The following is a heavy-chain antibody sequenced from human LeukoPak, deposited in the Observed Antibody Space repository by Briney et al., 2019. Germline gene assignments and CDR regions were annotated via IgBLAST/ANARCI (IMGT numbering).Heavy chain of an antibody. CDR3: ATTGYYNGDY. D-gene: IGHD3-9*01. CDR2: IYTSRSN. Sequence: SETLSRTGTGSSVSSSSYYWVWMRQPAGKVREGISRIYTSRSNNYNHSLKSRVTMSVDTSKNQFSLKLSSVTAADKGVYYCATTGYYNGDYCGQGKLVTVSS. V-gene: IGHV4-4*07. J-gene: IGHJ4*02. CDR1: SVSSSSYY.